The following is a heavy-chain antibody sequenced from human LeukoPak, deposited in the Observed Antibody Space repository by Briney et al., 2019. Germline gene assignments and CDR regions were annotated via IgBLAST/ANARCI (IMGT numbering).Heavy chain of an antibody. V-gene: IGHV4-59*01. CDR1: GGSISSYY. CDR3: ARGRKAAAPWFDP. D-gene: IGHD6-13*01. CDR2: VYYSGTT. Sequence: PSETLSLTCTVSGGSISSYYWSWIRQPPGMGLEWIGFVYYSGTTNYNPSLKSRVTMSVDTSKNQFSLRLSSVTAADTAVYYCARGRKAAAPWFDPWGQGTLVAVSS. J-gene: IGHJ5*02.